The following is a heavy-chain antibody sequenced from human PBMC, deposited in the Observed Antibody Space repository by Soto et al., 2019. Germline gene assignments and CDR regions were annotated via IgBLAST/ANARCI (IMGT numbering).Heavy chain of an antibody. CDR2: ISSNGGST. Sequence: GGSLRLSCSASGFTFSSYAMHWVRQAPGKGLEYVSAISSNGGSTYYADSVKGRFTISRDNSKNTLYLQMSSLRAEDTAVYYCVKEPNYDFWSGYYFDYWGQGTLVTVSS. CDR1: GFTFSSYA. CDR3: VKEPNYDFWSGYYFDY. D-gene: IGHD3-3*01. V-gene: IGHV3-64D*09. J-gene: IGHJ4*02.